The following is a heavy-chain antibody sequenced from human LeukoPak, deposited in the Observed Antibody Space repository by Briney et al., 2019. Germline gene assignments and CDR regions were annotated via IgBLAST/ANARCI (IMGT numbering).Heavy chain of an antibody. CDR2: IHYSGST. D-gene: IGHD2-21*02. Sequence: SETLSLTCTVPGGSISGYYWSWIRQPPGEGLEWIGYIHYSGSTNYNPSLKSRVSISVDTSKNQFSLELSSVTAADTAVYYCARTTYCGGDCYSFDYWGQGTLVTVSS. CDR1: GGSISGYY. J-gene: IGHJ4*02. CDR3: ARTTYCGGDCYSFDY. V-gene: IGHV4-59*01.